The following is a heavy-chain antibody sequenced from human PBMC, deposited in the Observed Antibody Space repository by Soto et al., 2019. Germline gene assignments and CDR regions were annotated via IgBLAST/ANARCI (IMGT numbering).Heavy chain of an antibody. CDR1: GFTFSSYA. Sequence: GGSLRLSCAASGFTFSSYAMSWVRQAPGKGLEWVSAISGSGGSTYYADSVKGRFTISRDNSKNTLYLQMNSLRAEDTAVYYCANSEWRARTDNCGGDCYPFDIWGQGTMVTVSS. CDR3: ANSEWRARTDNCGGDCYPFDI. D-gene: IGHD2-21*02. J-gene: IGHJ3*02. V-gene: IGHV3-23*01. CDR2: ISGSGGST.